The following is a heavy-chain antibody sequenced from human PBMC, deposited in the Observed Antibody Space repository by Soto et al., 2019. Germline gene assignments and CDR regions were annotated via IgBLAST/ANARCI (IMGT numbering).Heavy chain of an antibody. J-gene: IGHJ5*02. CDR2: ISAYNGNT. CDR3: ASMTTVTTNWFDP. D-gene: IGHD4-4*01. V-gene: IGHV1-18*04. CDR1: GYTFTSYG. Sequence: GASVKVSCKASGYTFTSYGISWVRQAPGQGLEWMGWISAYNGNTNYAQKLQGRVTITADKSTSTAYMELSSLRSEDTAVYYCASMTTVTTNWFDPWGQGTLVTVSS.